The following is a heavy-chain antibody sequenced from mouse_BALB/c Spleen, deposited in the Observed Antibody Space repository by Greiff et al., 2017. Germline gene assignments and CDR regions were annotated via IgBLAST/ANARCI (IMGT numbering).Heavy chain of an antibody. V-gene: IGHV3-2*02. CDR1: GYSITSDYA. D-gene: IGHD2-4*01. CDR2: ISYSGST. Sequence: DVKLVESGPGLVKPSQSLSLTCTVTGYSITSDYAWNWIRQFPGNKLEWMGYISYSGSTSYNPSLKSRISITRDTSKNQFFLQLNSVTTEDTATYYCARGGIYDYDGPFAYWGQGTLVTVSA. CDR3: ARGGIYDYDGPFAY. J-gene: IGHJ3*01.